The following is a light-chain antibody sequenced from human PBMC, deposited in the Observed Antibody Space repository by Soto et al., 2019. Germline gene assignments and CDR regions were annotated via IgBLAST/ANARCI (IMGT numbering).Light chain of an antibody. Sequence: QSALTQPASVSGSPGQSITISCTGTSSDVGGYNYVCWFQQYPGKAPRLMIYEVSNRPSGVSNRFSGSKSGNTASLTISGVQAEDEADYYCSSYTSGRTLIFGGGTKLTVL. V-gene: IGLV2-14*01. CDR3: SSYTSGRTLI. J-gene: IGLJ2*01. CDR1: SSDVGGYNY. CDR2: EVS.